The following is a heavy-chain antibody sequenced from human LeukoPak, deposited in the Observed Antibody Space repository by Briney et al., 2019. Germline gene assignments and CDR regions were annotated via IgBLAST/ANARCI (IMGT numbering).Heavy chain of an antibody. CDR2: ISSSSSYI. CDR3: ARDHSSSWSNWFDP. V-gene: IGHV3-21*01. CDR1: GFTFSSYS. J-gene: IGHJ5*02. D-gene: IGHD6-13*01. Sequence: GGSLRLSCAASGFTFSSYSMNWVRQAPGKGLEWVSSISSSSSYIYYADSVKGRFTISRDNAKNSLYLQMNSLRAEDTAVYYCARDHSSSWSNWFDPWGQGTLVTASS.